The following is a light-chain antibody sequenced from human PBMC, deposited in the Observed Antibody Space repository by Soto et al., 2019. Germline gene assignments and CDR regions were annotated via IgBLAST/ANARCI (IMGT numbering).Light chain of an antibody. V-gene: IGKV1-33*01. CDR3: QHFESLPLT. CDR1: QDISNH. J-gene: IGKJ4*02. CDR2: DAS. Sequence: DIQMTQSPSSLSASVGDRVTITCQASQDISNHLNWYQQKPGSAPKLLIYDASNLERGVPSRFSASGSGTDFTFTISSLQPADIATYYCQHFESLPLTFGGGTKVE.